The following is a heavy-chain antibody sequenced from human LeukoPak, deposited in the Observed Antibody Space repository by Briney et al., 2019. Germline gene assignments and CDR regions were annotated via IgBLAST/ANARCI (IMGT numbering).Heavy chain of an antibody. CDR3: ARDSRDGYNQFDY. V-gene: IGHV4-59*01. J-gene: IGHJ4*02. Sequence: SETLSLTCTVSGGSISSYYWSWIRQPPGKGLEWIGFIYYSGSTNYNPSLKSRVTISVDTSKNQFSLKLSSVTAADTAVYYCARDSRDGYNQFDYWGQGTLVTVSS. D-gene: IGHD5-24*01. CDR2: IYYSGST. CDR1: GGSISSYY.